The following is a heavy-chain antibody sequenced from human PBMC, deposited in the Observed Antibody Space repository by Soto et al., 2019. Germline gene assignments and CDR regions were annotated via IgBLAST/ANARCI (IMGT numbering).Heavy chain of an antibody. D-gene: IGHD5-12*01. V-gene: IGHV1-8*01. J-gene: IGHJ6*03. CDR1: GYTFTIYD. CDR3: ASSHNGYDYYYDCMGV. Sequence: ASVKVSCKASGYTFTIYDINWVRQATGQGLEWMGWMNPNSGNTGYAQKFQGRVTMTRNTSISTAYMELSSLRSEDTAVYYCASSHNGYDYYYDCMGVWGKGTTVSASS. CDR2: MNPNSGNT.